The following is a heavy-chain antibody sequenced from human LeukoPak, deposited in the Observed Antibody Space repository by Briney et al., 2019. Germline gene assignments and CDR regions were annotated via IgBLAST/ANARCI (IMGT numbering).Heavy chain of an antibody. J-gene: IGHJ4*02. CDR2: IYHSGST. CDR3: AREPDGDHLDY. D-gene: IGHD4-17*01. Sequence: ASETLSLTCTVSGYSISSGNFWGWIRQPPGKGLEWIGSIYHSGSTYYSPSLKSRVTISVDTSRNQFSLNLSSVTAADTAVYYCAREPDGDHLDYWGQGTLVIVSS. CDR1: GYSISSGNF. V-gene: IGHV4-38-2*02.